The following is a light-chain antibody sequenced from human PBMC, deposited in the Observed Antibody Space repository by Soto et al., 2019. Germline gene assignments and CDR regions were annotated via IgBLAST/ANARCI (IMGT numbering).Light chain of an antibody. J-gene: IGLJ3*02. Sequence: QSVLTQPPSASGTPGQRVTISCSGTTSNIGSNYVNWFQQLPGTAPRLLIYSNTQRPSGVPDRFSGSKSGTSASLAISGLQSEDEAEYYCAGCDDSLNGLWVFGGGTKLTVL. CDR3: AGCDDSLNGLWV. CDR1: TSNIGSNY. V-gene: IGLV1-44*01. CDR2: SNT.